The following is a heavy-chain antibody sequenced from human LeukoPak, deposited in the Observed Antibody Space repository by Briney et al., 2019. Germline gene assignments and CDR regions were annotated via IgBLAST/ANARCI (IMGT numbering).Heavy chain of an antibody. CDR2: IYYSGST. Sequence: PSETLSLTCTVSSGSINSGSYYWSWIRQPPGKGLEWIGYIYYSGSTNYNPSLKSRVTISVDTSKNQFSLKLSSVTAADTAVYYCASAPKGTWGQGTLVTVSS. CDR1: SGSINSGSYY. V-gene: IGHV4-61*01. CDR3: ASAPKGT. J-gene: IGHJ5*02. D-gene: IGHD6-13*01.